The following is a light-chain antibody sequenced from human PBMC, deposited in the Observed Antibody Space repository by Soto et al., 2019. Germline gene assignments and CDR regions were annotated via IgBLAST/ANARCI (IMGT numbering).Light chain of an antibody. CDR1: SSDVGAYIY. CDR2: EVN. V-gene: IGLV2-14*01. CDR3: SSFTNTNTWV. J-gene: IGLJ3*02. Sequence: QSVLTQPASVSGSPGQSITISCTGTSSDVGAYIYVSWYQQHPGKAPKLMIYEVNKRPSGVSARFSGSKSGTTASLTISGLPAEDEADYYCSSFTNTNTWVFGGGTKLTVL.